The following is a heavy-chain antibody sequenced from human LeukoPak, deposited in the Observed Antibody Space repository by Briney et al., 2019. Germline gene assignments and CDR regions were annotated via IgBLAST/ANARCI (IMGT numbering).Heavy chain of an antibody. V-gene: IGHV4-34*01. Sequence: SETLSLTCAVYGGSFSGYYWSWIRQPPGKGLEWIGEINHSGSTNYNPSLKSRVTISVDTSKNQFSLKLSSVTAADTAVYYCARFHISTSSFDFWGQGTLVTVSS. J-gene: IGHJ4*02. D-gene: IGHD3-9*01. CDR2: INHSGST. CDR1: GGSFSGYY. CDR3: ARFHISTSSFDF.